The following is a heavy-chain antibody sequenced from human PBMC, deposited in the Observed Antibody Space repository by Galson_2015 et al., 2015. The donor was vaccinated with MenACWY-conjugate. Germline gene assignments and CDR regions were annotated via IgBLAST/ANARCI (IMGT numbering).Heavy chain of an antibody. CDR2: ISYDGSNK. Sequence: SLRLSCAASGFTFSSYGMHWVRQAPGKGLEWVAVISYDGSNKYYADSVKGRFTISRDNSKNTLYLQMNSLRAEETAVYYCVKHAGIDYYDSSGPDAFDIWGQGTMVTVSS. CDR3: VKHAGIDYYDSSGPDAFDI. J-gene: IGHJ3*02. V-gene: IGHV3-30*18. CDR1: GFTFSSYG. D-gene: IGHD3-22*01.